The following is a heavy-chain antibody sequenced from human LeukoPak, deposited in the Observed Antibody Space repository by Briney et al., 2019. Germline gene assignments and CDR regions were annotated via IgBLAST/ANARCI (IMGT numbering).Heavy chain of an antibody. Sequence: SETLSLTCTVSGDSISINYNWGWIRQPPGKGLEWIGSIFYSGAAYYSPSLKSRVTISVDTSKNQFSLKLSSMTAADTAVYYCVRHRQWLLFPDYWGQGTLVTVSS. V-gene: IGHV4-39*01. CDR2: IFYSGAA. J-gene: IGHJ4*02. CDR3: VRHRQWLLFPDY. D-gene: IGHD6-19*01. CDR1: GDSISINYN.